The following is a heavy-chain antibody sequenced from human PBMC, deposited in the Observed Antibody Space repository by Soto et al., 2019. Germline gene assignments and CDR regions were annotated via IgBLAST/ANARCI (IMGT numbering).Heavy chain of an antibody. V-gene: IGHV4-34*01. CDR2: INHSGST. J-gene: IGHJ6*03. CDR3: ARSSGFHYMDV. D-gene: IGHD3-10*01. Sequence: PEETLSLTCAVYGGSFSGYYWSWIRQPPGKGLEWIGEINHSGSTNYNPSLKSRVTISVDTSKNQFSLKLSSVTAADTAVYYCARSSGFHYMDVWGKGTTVTVSS. CDR1: GGSFSGYY.